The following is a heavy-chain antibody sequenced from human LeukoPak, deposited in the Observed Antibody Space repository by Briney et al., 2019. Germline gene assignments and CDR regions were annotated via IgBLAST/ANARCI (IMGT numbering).Heavy chain of an antibody. V-gene: IGHV1-18*01. J-gene: IGHJ6*03. CDR3: ARDWGYLDYYYYMDV. Sequence: ASVKVSCKASGYTFTSYGISWVRQAPGQGLEWMGWISAYNGNTSYAQKLQGRVTMTTDTSTSTAYMELRSLRSDDTAVYYCARDWGYLDYYYYMDVWGKGTTVTVSS. D-gene: IGHD7-27*01. CDR1: GYTFTSYG. CDR2: ISAYNGNT.